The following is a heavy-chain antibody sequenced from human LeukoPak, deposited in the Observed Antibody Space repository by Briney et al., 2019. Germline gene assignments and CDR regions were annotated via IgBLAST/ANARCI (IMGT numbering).Heavy chain of an antibody. Sequence: EASVKVSCKASGYTSTSYDINWVRQATGQGLEWMGWMNPNSGNTGYAQKFQGRVTMTRNTSISTAYMELSSLRSEDTAVYYCARGGGEYYDFWSGYFSYYYYYMDVWGKGTTVTVSS. J-gene: IGHJ6*03. CDR1: GYTSTSYD. CDR3: ARGGGEYYDFWSGYFSYYYYYMDV. D-gene: IGHD3-3*01. V-gene: IGHV1-8*01. CDR2: MNPNSGNT.